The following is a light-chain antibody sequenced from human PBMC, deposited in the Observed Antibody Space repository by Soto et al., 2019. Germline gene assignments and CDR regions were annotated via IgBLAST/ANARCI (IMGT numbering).Light chain of an antibody. Sequence: EIVLTQSPATLSLSPGERATLSCRASQSVSSYLAWYQQKAGQAPRFLIYDASNRATGIPARFSGSGSGTDFTLTISSLEPEDFAVYSCQQRSNWPPVFTFGPGTKVDIK. CDR3: QQRSNWPPVFT. J-gene: IGKJ3*01. V-gene: IGKV3-11*01. CDR1: QSVSSY. CDR2: DAS.